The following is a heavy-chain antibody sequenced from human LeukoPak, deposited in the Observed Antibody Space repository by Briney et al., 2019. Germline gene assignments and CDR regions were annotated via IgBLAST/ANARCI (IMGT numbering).Heavy chain of an antibody. Sequence: PSETLSLTCTVSGGSISSSSYYWGWIRQPPGKGLEWIGSIYYSGSTYYNPSLKSRVTISVDTSKNQFSLKPSSVTAADTAVYYCASFYGSGSPPRFDYWGQGTLVTVSS. CDR3: ASFYGSGSPPRFDY. CDR1: GGSISSSSYY. J-gene: IGHJ4*02. V-gene: IGHV4-39*01. D-gene: IGHD3-10*01. CDR2: IYYSGST.